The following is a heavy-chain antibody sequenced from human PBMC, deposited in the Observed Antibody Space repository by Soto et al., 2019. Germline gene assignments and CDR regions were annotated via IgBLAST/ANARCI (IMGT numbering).Heavy chain of an antibody. Sequence: QVQLQQWGAGLLKPSETLSLTCAVYGGSFSGYYWSWIRQPPGKGLEWIGEINHSGSTNYNPSLKSRVTISVDTSKNQFSLKLSSVTAADTAVYYCARGRSWYPWYFDLWGRGTLVTVSS. D-gene: IGHD6-13*01. CDR2: INHSGST. J-gene: IGHJ2*01. CDR3: ARGRSWYPWYFDL. V-gene: IGHV4-34*01. CDR1: GGSFSGYY.